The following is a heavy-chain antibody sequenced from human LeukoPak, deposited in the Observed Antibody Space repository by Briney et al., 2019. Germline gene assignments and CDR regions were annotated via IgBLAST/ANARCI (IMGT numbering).Heavy chain of an antibody. CDR2: IYHSGST. J-gene: IGHJ5*02. Sequence: SETLSLTCTVSGYSISSGYYWGWIRQPPGKGLEWIGSIYHSGSTYYNPSLKSRVTISVDTSKNQFSLKLSSVTAADTAVYYCARSQGFSWFDPWGQGTLVTASS. V-gene: IGHV4-38-2*02. D-gene: IGHD3-10*01. CDR1: GYSISSGYY. CDR3: ARSQGFSWFDP.